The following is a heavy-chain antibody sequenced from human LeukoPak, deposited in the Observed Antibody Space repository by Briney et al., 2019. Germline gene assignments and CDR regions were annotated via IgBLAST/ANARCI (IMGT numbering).Heavy chain of an antibody. CDR1: GGSISSYY. CDR3: ASDYDSPYYFEY. V-gene: IGHV4-59*01. J-gene: IGHJ4*02. D-gene: IGHD5-12*01. Sequence: SETLSLTCTVSGGSISSYYWSWIRQPPGKGLEWIGYIYYSGSTNYNPSLKSRVTISVDTSKNQFSLKLGSVTAADTAVYYCASDYDSPYYFEYWGQGTLVTVSS. CDR2: IYYSGST.